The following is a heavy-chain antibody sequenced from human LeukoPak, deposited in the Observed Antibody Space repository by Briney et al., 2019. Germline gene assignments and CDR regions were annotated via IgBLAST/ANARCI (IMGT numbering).Heavy chain of an antibody. D-gene: IGHD6-6*01. CDR2: IYPGDSDT. Sequence: GESLKISCKASGYTFTNYWIGWVRQMPGKGLEWIGTIYPGDSDTRYSPSFQGQVTISADKSISTAHLQWSSLKASDTAMYYCARHISLGSSVDYWGQGTLVTVSS. CDR3: ARHISLGSSVDY. V-gene: IGHV5-51*01. CDR1: GYTFTNYW. J-gene: IGHJ4*02.